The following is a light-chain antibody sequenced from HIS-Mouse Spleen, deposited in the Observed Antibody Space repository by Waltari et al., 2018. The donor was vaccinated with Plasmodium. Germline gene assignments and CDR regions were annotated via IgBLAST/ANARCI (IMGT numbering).Light chain of an antibody. CDR1: SSDVGSYNL. CDR2: EGS. Sequence: QSALTQPASVSGSPGQSITISCTGTSSDVGSYNLVSWYQQPPGKAPKLIVYEGSKRPSGVSNRFSGSKSGNTASLTIAGLQAEDEADYYCCSYAGSSTNWVFGGGTKLTVL. J-gene: IGLJ3*02. V-gene: IGLV2-23*01. CDR3: CSYAGSSTNWV.